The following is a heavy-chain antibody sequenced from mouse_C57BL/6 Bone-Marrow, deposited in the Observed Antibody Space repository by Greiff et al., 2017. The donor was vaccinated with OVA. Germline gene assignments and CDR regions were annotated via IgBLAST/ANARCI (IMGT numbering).Heavy chain of an antibody. CDR2: ISYDGSN. CDR3: ARDPYYYGSRVSAY. V-gene: IGHV3-6*01. J-gene: IGHJ2*01. D-gene: IGHD1-1*01. Sequence: EVQLQESGPGLVKPSQSLSLTCSVTGYSITSGYYWNWIRQFPGNKLEWMGYISYDGSNNYNPSLKNRISIPRDTSKNQFFLKLNSVTTEDTATYSCARDPYYYGSRVSAYWGQGTTLTVSS. CDR1: GYSITSGYY.